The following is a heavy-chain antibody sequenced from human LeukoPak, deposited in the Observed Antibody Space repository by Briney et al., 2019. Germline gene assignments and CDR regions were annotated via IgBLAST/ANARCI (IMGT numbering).Heavy chain of an antibody. CDR1: GGSFSGYY. J-gene: IGHJ4*02. CDR3: ARGGEYGSGSYYKY. V-gene: IGHV4-34*01. D-gene: IGHD3-10*01. Sequence: SETLSLTCAVYGGSFSGYYWSWIRQPPGKGLEWIGEINHSGSTNYNPSLKSRVTISEDTSKNQFSLKLSSVTAADTAVYYCARGGEYGSGSYYKYWGQGTLVTVSS. CDR2: INHSGST.